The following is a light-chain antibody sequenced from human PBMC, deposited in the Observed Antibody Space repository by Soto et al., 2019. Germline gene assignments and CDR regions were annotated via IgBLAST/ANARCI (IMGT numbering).Light chain of an antibody. CDR2: DNN. CDR1: SSNIGNDY. J-gene: IGLJ1*01. CDR3: GTCDSSRSASV. Sequence: QPTSVSAATGQKFTISCSGSSSNIGNDYVSWYQQLPGTAPKLLIYDNNKRPSGIPDGFSGSKSGTSATLGITGLQTGDEADYYCGTCDSSRSASVFGTGTKVTVL. V-gene: IGLV1-51*01.